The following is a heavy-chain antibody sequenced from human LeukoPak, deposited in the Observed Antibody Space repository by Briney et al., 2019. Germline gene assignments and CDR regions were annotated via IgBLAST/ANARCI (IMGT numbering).Heavy chain of an antibody. CDR2: FDPEDGET. J-gene: IGHJ5*02. D-gene: IGHD2-2*01. V-gene: IGHV1-24*01. CDR1: GYTLTELS. CDR3: ARRGRMGYCSSTSCYAGWFDP. Sequence: ASVKVSCKVSGYTLTELSMHWVRQAPGKGLEWMGGFDPEDGETIYAQKFQGRVTMTEDTSTDTAYMELSSLRSEDTAVYYCARRGRMGYCSSTSCYAGWFDPWGQGTLVTVSS.